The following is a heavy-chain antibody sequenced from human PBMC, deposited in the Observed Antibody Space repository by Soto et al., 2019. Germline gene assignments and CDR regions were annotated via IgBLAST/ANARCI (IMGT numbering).Heavy chain of an antibody. D-gene: IGHD1-26*01. CDR1: GFTFSRYG. CDR2: ISYEGSNT. Sequence: QEQLVESGGGGVQPGRSLRLYGVASGFTFSRYGMHWVRQSPGKGLEWVAIISYEGSNTYYADFVKSRVTISRDNSNNTLYLQMNSLRAEYTSVYYCSKECGLSRSYYISRSYYFYYWGQGTLFTFPS. V-gene: IGHV3-30*18. CDR3: SKECGLSRSYYISRSYYFYY. J-gene: IGHJ4*02.